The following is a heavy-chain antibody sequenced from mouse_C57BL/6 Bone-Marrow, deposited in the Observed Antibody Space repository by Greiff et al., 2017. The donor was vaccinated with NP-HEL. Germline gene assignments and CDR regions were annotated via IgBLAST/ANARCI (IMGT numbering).Heavy chain of an antibody. V-gene: IGHV5-16*01. D-gene: IGHD1-1*01. J-gene: IGHJ1*03. Sequence: EVKVVESEGGLVQPGSSMKLSCTASGFTFSDYYMAWVRQVPEKGLEWVANINYDGSSTYYLDSLKSRFIISRDNAKNILYLQMSSLKSEDTATYYCAREPPFYYGSSYWYFDVWGTGTTVTVSS. CDR2: INYDGSST. CDR1: GFTFSDYY. CDR3: AREPPFYYGSSYWYFDV.